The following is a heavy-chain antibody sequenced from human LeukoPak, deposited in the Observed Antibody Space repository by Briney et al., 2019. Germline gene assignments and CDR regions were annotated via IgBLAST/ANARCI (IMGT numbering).Heavy chain of an antibody. D-gene: IGHD3-10*01. CDR1: GYIFTHNW. J-gene: IGHJ4*02. Sequence: GESLKISCKGSGYIFTHNWIGWVRPMPGKGLEWIGIIYPGDSDTRYSPSFEGQVTISVDKSISTAYLQWSSLKASDTAMYYCARQTRDGSGSRGYSFDFWGQGTLVTVSS. CDR2: IYPGDSDT. V-gene: IGHV5-51*01. CDR3: ARQTRDGSGSRGYSFDF.